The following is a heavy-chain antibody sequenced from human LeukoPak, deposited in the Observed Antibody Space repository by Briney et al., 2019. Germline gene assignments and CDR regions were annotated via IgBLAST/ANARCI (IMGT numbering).Heavy chain of an antibody. CDR2: MNPDSGHT. Sequence: ASVKVSCKASGYTFTSYDINWVRQATGQGLEWMGWMNPDSGHTGYAQKFQGRVTMPRNTSISTAYMELSSLTSEDTAVYYCARVPRRGDRFDPWGQGTLVTVSS. CDR1: GYTFTSYD. J-gene: IGHJ5*02. CDR3: ARVPRRGDRFDP. D-gene: IGHD2-2*01. V-gene: IGHV1-8*01.